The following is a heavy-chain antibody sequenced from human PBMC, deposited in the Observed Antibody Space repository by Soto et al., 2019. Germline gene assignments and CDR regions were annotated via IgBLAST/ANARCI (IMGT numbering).Heavy chain of an antibody. J-gene: IGHJ4*02. CDR2: ISYDGSNK. Sequence: QVQLVESGGGVVQPGRSLRLSCAASGFTFSSYGMHWVRQAPGKGLEWVAVISYDGSNKYFADSVKRRFTISRDNYKNTLYLQMNSLRAEDTAVYYCAKDYEVVPAAMHGYFDYWGQGTLVTVSS. D-gene: IGHD2-2*01. CDR3: AKDYEVVPAAMHGYFDY. CDR1: GFTFSSYG. V-gene: IGHV3-30*18.